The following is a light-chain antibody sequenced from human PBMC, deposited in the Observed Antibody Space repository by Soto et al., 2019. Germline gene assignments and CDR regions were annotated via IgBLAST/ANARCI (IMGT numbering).Light chain of an antibody. CDR1: SSDIGTYNL. CDR2: EGS. CDR3: CSYAGGSTYV. V-gene: IGLV2-23*01. Sequence: QSALTQPASVSGSPGQWITISCTGTSSDIGTYNLVSWYQQHPGKAPKLMIYEGSKRPSGVSYRFSGSKSGNTASLTISGLQAEDEADYYCCSYAGGSTYVFGTGTKVTVL. J-gene: IGLJ1*01.